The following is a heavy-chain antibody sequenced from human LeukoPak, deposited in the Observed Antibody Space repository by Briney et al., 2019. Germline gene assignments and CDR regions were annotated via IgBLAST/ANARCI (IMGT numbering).Heavy chain of an antibody. Sequence: SETLSLTCTVSGGSISSYYWSWIRQPAGKGLEWIGRIYTSESTNYNPSLKSRVTISADTSKNQFSLKLSSVTAADTAVYYCARGGITMVRGVIITGNWFDPWGQGTLVTVSS. J-gene: IGHJ5*02. D-gene: IGHD3-10*01. V-gene: IGHV4-4*07. CDR2: IYTSEST. CDR3: ARGGITMVRGVIITGNWFDP. CDR1: GGSISSYY.